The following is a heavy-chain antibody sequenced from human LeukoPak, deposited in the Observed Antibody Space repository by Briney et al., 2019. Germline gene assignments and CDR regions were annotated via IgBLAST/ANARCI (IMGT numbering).Heavy chain of an antibody. D-gene: IGHD3-3*01. Sequence: PSETLSLTCAVYGGSFSGYYWSWIRQPPGKGLEWIGEINHSGSTNYNPSLKSRVTISVDTSKNQFSLKLSSVTAADTAVYCCARGLEWLALRFLEWSPTYYFDYWGQGTLVTVSS. CDR3: ARGLEWLALRFLEWSPTYYFDY. V-gene: IGHV4-34*01. CDR2: INHSGST. CDR1: GGSFSGYY. J-gene: IGHJ4*02.